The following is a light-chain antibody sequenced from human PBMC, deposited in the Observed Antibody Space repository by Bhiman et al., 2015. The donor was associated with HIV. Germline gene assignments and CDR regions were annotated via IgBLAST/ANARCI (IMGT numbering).Light chain of an antibody. CDR3: QVWDSSSDHPV. CDR1: NIGSKS. CDR2: YDS. V-gene: IGLV3-21*04. Sequence: YVLTQPPSVSVAPGKTARITCGGNNIGSKSVHWYQQKPGQAPVLVIYYDSDRPSGIPERFSGSNSGNTATLTISRVEAGDEADYYCQVWDSSSDHPVFGGGTKLTVL. J-gene: IGLJ3*02.